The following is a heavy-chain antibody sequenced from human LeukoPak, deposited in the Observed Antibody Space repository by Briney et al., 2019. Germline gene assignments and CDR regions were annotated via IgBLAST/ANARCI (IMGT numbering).Heavy chain of an antibody. Sequence: GGFLRLSCAASGFTFSSYAMGWVRQAAGKGLDWFSAISGGSVGATYYADAVKGRFTISRDNSKTTLYLEMNSLRAEDTAVYYCAKGSSSGRPYFFDYWGQGSLVAVSS. J-gene: IGHJ4*02. V-gene: IGHV3-23*01. CDR1: GFTFSSYA. CDR3: AKGSSSGRPYFFDY. CDR2: ISGGSVGAT. D-gene: IGHD3-3*01.